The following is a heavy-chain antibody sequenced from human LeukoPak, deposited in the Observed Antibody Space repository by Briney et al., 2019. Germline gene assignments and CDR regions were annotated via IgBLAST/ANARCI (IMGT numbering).Heavy chain of an antibody. CDR1: GFSFSRYY. D-gene: IGHD3-10*01. CDR3: VKDVMGSTDYYYGLDV. Sequence: GGSLRLSCSASGFSFSRYYMHWVRQAPGKGLEYVSALSSNGGSTYYADSVKGRFTISRDNSKNTLYLQMSSLRAEDTAVYYCVKDVMGSTDYYYGLDVWGQGTTVTVSS. J-gene: IGHJ6*02. V-gene: IGHV3-64D*09. CDR2: LSSNGGST.